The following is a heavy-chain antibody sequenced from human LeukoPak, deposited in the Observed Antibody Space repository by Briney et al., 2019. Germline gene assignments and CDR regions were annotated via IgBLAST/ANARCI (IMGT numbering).Heavy chain of an antibody. CDR1: GGSFSGYY. CDR3: ARGHYDFWSGVGNRFDP. Sequence: SETLSLTCAVYGGSFSGYYWSWIRQPPGKGLEWIGEINHSGSTNYNPSLKSRVTISVDTSKNQFSLKLSSVTAADTAVYYCARGHYDFWSGVGNRFDPWGQGTLVTVSS. J-gene: IGHJ5*02. V-gene: IGHV4-34*01. D-gene: IGHD3-3*01. CDR2: INHSGST.